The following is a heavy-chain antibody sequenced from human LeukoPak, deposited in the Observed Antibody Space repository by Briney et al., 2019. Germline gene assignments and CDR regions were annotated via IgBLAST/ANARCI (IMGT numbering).Heavy chain of an antibody. Sequence: GASVKVSCKASGYTSTGYYMHWVRQAPGQGLEWMGWINPNSGGTNYAQKFQGRVTMTRDTSISTAYMELSRLRSDDTAVYYCARGGYYDFWSGYFTFDYWGQGTLVTVSS. CDR1: GYTSTGYY. J-gene: IGHJ4*02. V-gene: IGHV1-2*02. CDR3: ARGGYYDFWSGYFTFDY. CDR2: INPNSGGT. D-gene: IGHD3-3*01.